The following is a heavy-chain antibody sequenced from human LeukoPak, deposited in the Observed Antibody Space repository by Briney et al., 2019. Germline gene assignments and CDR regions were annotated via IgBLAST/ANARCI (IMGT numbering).Heavy chain of an antibody. CDR2: IYPGDSDT. D-gene: IGHD2-2*01. J-gene: IGHJ6*02. V-gene: IGHV5-51*01. Sequence: GASLQISCQGSGYIFTSYWIGWVRPLPGKGLEWMGIIYPGDSDTRYSPSFHGQVTISADKSISTAYLQWSSLKASDSAMYYCARLPGYCSSTSCYSSRYYYYYGMDVWGQGTTVTVSS. CDR3: ARLPGYCSSTSCYSSRYYYYYGMDV. CDR1: GYIFTSYW.